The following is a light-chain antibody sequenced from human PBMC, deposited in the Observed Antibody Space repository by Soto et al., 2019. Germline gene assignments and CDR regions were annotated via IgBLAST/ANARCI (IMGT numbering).Light chain of an antibody. V-gene: IGKV1-5*03. CDR1: QTISSW. Sequence: DIQMTQSPSTLSGSVGDRVTITCRASQTISSWLAWYQQKPGKAPKLLIYKASTLKSGVPSRFSGGGSGTEFTLTISSLQPDDFGTYYCHQYKSYTPYTIGQGTKVEIK. CDR2: KAS. J-gene: IGKJ2*01. CDR3: HQYKSYTPYT.